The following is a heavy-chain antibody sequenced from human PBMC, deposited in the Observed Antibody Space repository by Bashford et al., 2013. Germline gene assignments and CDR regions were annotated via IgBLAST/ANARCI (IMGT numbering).Heavy chain of an antibody. CDR3: ARQTYDILTGYYAHDY. Sequence: WIRQPPGRGWSGLGVSIIWEHLLQPSLKSRVTISVDTSKNQFSLKLSSVTAADTAVYYCARQTYDILTGYYAHDYWGQGTLVTVSS. D-gene: IGHD3-9*01. V-gene: IGHV4-39*01. J-gene: IGHJ4*02. CDR2: SIIWEH.